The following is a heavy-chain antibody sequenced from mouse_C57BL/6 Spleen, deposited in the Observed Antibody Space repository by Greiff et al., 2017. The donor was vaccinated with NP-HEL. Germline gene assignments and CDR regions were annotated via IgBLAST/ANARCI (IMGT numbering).Heavy chain of an antibody. CDR3: ARQINSLDAMDY. Sequence: EVHLVESGGDLVKPGGSLKLSCAASGFTFSSYGMSWVRQTPDKRLEWVATISSGGSYTYYPDSVKGRFTISRDNAKNTLYLQMSSLKSEDTAMYYCARQINSLDAMDYWGQGTSVTVSS. CDR1: GFTFSSYG. V-gene: IGHV5-6*01. J-gene: IGHJ4*01. D-gene: IGHD1-3*01. CDR2: ISSGGSYT.